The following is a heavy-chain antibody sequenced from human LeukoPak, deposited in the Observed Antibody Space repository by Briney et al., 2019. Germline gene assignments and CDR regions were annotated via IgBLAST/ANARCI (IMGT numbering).Heavy chain of an antibody. J-gene: IGHJ5*02. CDR2: IIPIFGTA. CDR1: GGTFSSYA. V-gene: IGHV1-69*06. CDR3: ARKVPNDSSGYYYRGQFDP. D-gene: IGHD3-22*01. Sequence: ASVKVSCKASGGTFSSYAISWVRQAPGQGLEWMVGIIPIFGTANYAQKFQGRVTITADKSTSTAYMELSSLRSEDTAVYYCARKVPNDSSGYYYRGQFDPWGQGTLVTVSS.